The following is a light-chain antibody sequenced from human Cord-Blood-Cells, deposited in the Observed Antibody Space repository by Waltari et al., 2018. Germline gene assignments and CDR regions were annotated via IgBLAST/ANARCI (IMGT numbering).Light chain of an antibody. V-gene: IGLV2-14*01. Sequence: QSALTQPASVSGSPGQSITISCTGTSSDVGGYNYVSWYQQHPGKAPKLIIYDVSNRPSGVSNPFPGSKSGNTASLTISGLQAEDEADYYCSSYTSSSTRVFGGGTKLTVL. CDR1: SSDVGGYNY. J-gene: IGLJ3*02. CDR2: DVS. CDR3: SSYTSSSTRV.